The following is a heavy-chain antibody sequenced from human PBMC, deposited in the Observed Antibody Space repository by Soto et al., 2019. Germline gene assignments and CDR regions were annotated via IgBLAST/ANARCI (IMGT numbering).Heavy chain of an antibody. Sequence: QVQLVQSGAEVKKPGSSVKVSCKASGGTFSNYAITWVRQAPGQGLEWLGRIIPIFGTRDYAQKFQGRVTISEDESKNTAYMDLSSLRSDDTAVYYCAKDGGSAGSFGNWFDPWGQGTLVTVSS. J-gene: IGHJ5*02. D-gene: IGHD2-15*01. V-gene: IGHV1-69*15. CDR3: AKDGGSAGSFGNWFDP. CDR2: IIPIFGTR. CDR1: GGTFSNYA.